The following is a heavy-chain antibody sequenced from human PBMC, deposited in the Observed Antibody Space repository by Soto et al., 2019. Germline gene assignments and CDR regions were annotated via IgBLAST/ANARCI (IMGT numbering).Heavy chain of an antibody. J-gene: IGHJ4*02. CDR3: ARGRCDSCGYYSFDY. V-gene: IGHV5-51*01. CDR2: IYPGDSDT. CDR1: GYSFTSYW. Sequence: RGESLKISCKGSGYSFTSYWIGWVRQMPGKGLEWMGIIYPGDSDTRYSPSFQGQVTISADKSISTAYLQWSSLKASDTAMYYCARGRCDSCGYYSFDYWGQGTLVTVSS. D-gene: IGHD3-22*01.